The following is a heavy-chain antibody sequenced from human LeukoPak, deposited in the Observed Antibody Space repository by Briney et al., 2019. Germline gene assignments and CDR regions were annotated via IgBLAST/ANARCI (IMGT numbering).Heavy chain of an antibody. Sequence: GASVKVSCKASGGTFSSYTISWVRQAPGQGLEWMGRIIPILGIANYAQKFQGRVTMTRNTSISTAYMELSSLRSEDTAVYYCARDLTIAVAGDFDYWGQGTLVTVSS. V-gene: IGHV1-69*04. CDR1: GGTFSSYT. D-gene: IGHD6-19*01. CDR2: IIPILGIA. J-gene: IGHJ4*02. CDR3: ARDLTIAVAGDFDY.